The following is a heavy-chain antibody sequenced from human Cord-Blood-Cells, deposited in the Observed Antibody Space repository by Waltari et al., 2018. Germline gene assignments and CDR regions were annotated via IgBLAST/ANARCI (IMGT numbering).Heavy chain of an antibody. Sequence: EVQLVESGGGLIQPGGSLRLSCAASGFTVSSNYMSWVRQAPGKWLGWVSVIYSGGSTYYAYPVKGRFTNSRDNSKNTLYLQMNSLRAEDTAVYYCARDQRHYDSSGYYAFDIWGQVTMVTVSS. V-gene: IGHV3-53*01. CDR3: ARDQRHYDSSGYYAFDI. D-gene: IGHD3-22*01. J-gene: IGHJ3*02. CDR2: IYSGGST. CDR1: GFTVSSNY.